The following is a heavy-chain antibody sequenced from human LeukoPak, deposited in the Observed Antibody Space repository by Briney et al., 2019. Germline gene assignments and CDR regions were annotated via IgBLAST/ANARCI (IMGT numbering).Heavy chain of an antibody. CDR3: ARDATRGIGGSYDLDF. D-gene: IGHD3-16*01. V-gene: IGHV1-46*01. Sequence: GASVKLSCKASGYNFSSCYIQWVRQDPGQGLEWMGLLNPSRGTTAYAPKFQGRVTMTRDTSSNTVYMELRGLRSDDTAIYYCARDATRGIGGSYDLDFWGQGSLVTVSS. J-gene: IGHJ4*02. CDR1: GYNFSSCY. CDR2: LNPSRGTT.